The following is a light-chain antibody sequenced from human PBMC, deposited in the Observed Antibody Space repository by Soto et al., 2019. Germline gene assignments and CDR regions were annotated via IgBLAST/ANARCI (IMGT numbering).Light chain of an antibody. CDR1: SSDVGGYNY. Sequence: QSALTQPASVSGSPGQSITISCTGTSSDVGGYNYVSWYQHHPGKAPKLIIYDVTNRPSGVSNPFSGSKSGNTASLTISGLQPEDEADYSCSSYTTSNTRQIVFGTGTKFTGL. V-gene: IGLV2-14*03. J-gene: IGLJ1*01. CDR3: SSYTTSNTRQIV. CDR2: DVT.